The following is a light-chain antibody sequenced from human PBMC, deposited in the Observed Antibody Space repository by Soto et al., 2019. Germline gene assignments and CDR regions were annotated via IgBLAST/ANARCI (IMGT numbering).Light chain of an antibody. CDR1: SSDVGAYNY. V-gene: IGLV2-14*01. Sequence: QSALTQPASVSGSPGQSINISCTGTSSDVGAYNYVSWYQQHPAKIPKLMIYHVSNRPSGVSDRFSGSKSGNTASLTISGLQAEDEADYYCYLYTISSTYVFGTGTKVTVL. CDR2: HVS. J-gene: IGLJ1*01. CDR3: YLYTISSTYV.